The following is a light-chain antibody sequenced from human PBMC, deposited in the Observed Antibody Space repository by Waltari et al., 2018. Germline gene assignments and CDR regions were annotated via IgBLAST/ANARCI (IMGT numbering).Light chain of an antibody. J-gene: IGKJ4*01. V-gene: IGKV4-1*01. CDR3: QQYYSTPLT. Sequence: DIVMTQSPDSLAVSLGERATINCKSSRSVLYSSNNKNYLAWYQQKPGQPPKLRIYWASTRESGVPDLFSGSGSGTDFTLTISSLQAEDVAVYYCQQYYSTPLTFGGGTKVEIK. CDR2: WAS. CDR1: RSVLYSSNNKNY.